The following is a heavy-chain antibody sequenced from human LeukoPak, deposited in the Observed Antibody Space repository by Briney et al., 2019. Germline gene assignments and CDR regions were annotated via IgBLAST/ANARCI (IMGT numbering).Heavy chain of an antibody. CDR2: ISSSSSYI. Sequence: GGSLRLSCAASGFTFSIYTINWVRQAPGKGLEWVSSISSSSSYIYYAYSLKGRLTISRDNAKKSLYLQMNSLRAEDTAVYYCARGDGRGSYKDYYFDYWGQGTLVTVSS. D-gene: IGHD1-26*01. CDR1: GFTFSIYT. J-gene: IGHJ4*02. V-gene: IGHV3-21*01. CDR3: ARGDGRGSYKDYYFDY.